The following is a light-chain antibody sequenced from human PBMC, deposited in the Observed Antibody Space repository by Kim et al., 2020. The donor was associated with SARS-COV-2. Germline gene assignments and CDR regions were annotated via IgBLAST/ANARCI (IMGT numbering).Light chain of an antibody. Sequence: GQAVTSSCTGTSSDVGGYNYVSWYQHHPGKAPKLMIFEVSERPSGVPDRFSGSKSGNTASLTVSGLQAEDEADYYCSSYAGKNDVVFGGGTQLTVL. J-gene: IGLJ3*02. CDR3: SSYAGKNDVV. V-gene: IGLV2-8*01. CDR1: SSDVGGYNY. CDR2: EVS.